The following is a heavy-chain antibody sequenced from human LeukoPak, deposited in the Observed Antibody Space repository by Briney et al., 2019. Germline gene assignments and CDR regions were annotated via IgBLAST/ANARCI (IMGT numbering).Heavy chain of an antibody. V-gene: IGHV4-59*08. J-gene: IGHJ6*03. D-gene: IGHD1-26*01. CDR2: IHYSGST. CDR1: SGSISSYN. Sequence: SETLSLTCTVSSGSISSYNWSWIRQPPGKGLEWIGYIHYSGSTNYNPSLKSRVSISVETSKNQFSLKLSSVTAADTAVYYCAIRYSGSYYYYMDVWGKGTTVTISS. CDR3: AIRYSGSYYYYMDV.